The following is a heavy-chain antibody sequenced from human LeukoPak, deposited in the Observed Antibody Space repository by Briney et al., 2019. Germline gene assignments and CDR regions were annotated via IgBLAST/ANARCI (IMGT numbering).Heavy chain of an antibody. CDR2: IWYGGSNK. CDR1: GFTFSSYG. D-gene: IGHD5-18*01. CDR3: ASLGYMGMGFDY. J-gene: IGHJ4*02. Sequence: SGRSLRLSCAASGFTFSSYGMHWVRQAPGKGLEWVAVIWYGGSNKYYADSVKGRFTISRDNSKNTLYLQMNSLRAEDTAVYYCASLGYMGMGFDYWGQGTLVTVSS. V-gene: IGHV3-33*08.